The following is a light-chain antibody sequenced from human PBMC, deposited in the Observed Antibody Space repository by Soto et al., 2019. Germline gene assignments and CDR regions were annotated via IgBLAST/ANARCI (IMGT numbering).Light chain of an antibody. J-gene: IGLJ2*01. V-gene: IGLV1-40*01. CDR2: GNS. Sequence: QSMLTQPPSVSGAPGQRVTISCTGSSSNIGAGYDVHWYQQLPGTAPKLLIYGNSNRPSGVPDRFSGSKSGTSASLAITGLQAEDEADYYCQSYDSSLSLHVVFGGGTKLTVL. CDR1: SSNIGAGYD. CDR3: QSYDSSLSLHVV.